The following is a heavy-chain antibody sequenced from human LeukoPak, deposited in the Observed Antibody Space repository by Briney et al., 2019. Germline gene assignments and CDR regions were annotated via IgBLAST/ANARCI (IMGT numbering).Heavy chain of an antibody. CDR3: VRRVNTYGGWFDR. V-gene: IGHV4-39*01. D-gene: IGHD5-18*01. Sequence: SETLSPTCSVSGDSIRSNNYHWGWIRPSPGKGLEWIGTIDYSGNTYYNPSLNSRVTISADTSRNQFSLKLSSVTAADTAIYYCVRRVNTYGGWFDRWGQGAPVTVSS. J-gene: IGHJ5*02. CDR2: IDYSGNT. CDR1: GDSIRSNNYH.